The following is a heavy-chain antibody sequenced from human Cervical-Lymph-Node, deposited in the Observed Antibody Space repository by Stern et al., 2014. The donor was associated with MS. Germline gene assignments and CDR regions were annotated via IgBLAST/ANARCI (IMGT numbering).Heavy chain of an antibody. D-gene: IGHD3-10*01. J-gene: IGHJ4*02. V-gene: IGHV3-11*01. CDR2: ISSSGDRI. Sequence: VQLVESGGGLVKPGGSLRLSCAASGCTFSDYFMTWVRQAPGKGLEWLSYISSSGDRIHYGDAVRGRFTISRDNAKNSLDLQMNSLRVDDTAVYYCVRGLGSYEDSWGQGTLVTVSS. CDR1: GCTFSDYF. CDR3: VRGLGSYEDS.